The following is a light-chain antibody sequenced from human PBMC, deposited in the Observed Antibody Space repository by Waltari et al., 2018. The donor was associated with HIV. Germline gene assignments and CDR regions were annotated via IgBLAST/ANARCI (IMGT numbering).Light chain of an antibody. CDR2: TNN. V-gene: IGLV1-47*01. CDR1: SSNIRTND. Sequence: QFVLTPPPSASGTPGQSVTLSSSGRSSNIRTNDVSWYPHRPGTAPKLLIFTNNQRPSWVPDRFSASKSGTSASLAISALQSDDEADYYCAAWDGSLRGGVFGGGTKLTV. J-gene: IGLJ3*02. CDR3: AAWDGSLRGGV.